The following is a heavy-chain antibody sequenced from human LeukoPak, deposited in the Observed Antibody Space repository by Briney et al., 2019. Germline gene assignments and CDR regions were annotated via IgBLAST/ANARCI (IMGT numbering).Heavy chain of an antibody. CDR1: GYSISSGYD. CDR2: IFRSGST. V-gene: IGHV4-38-2*02. D-gene: IGHD3-9*01. Sequence: NPSETLSLTCSVSGYSISSGYDWGWFRQPPGKGLEWIGSIFRSGSTNYSPSLMGRATVSVDTSKNQFSVTLTSVTAADTAVYFCARHVGSTGYCEHWGQGLLVTVSA. CDR3: ARHVGSTGYCEH. J-gene: IGHJ4*02.